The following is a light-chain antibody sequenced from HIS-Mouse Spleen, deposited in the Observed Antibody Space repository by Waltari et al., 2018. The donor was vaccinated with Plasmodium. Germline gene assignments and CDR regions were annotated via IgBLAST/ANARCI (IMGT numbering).Light chain of an antibody. CDR3: QQRSNWIT. CDR1: QSVSSY. J-gene: IGKJ5*01. Sequence: EIVLTQSPATLSLSPGERATLSCRASQSVSSYLAWYQQKPGQAPRLLIYDASNRATGIPARFSGSVSGTDFTLTISILAPEDFAVYYCQQRSNWITFGQGTRLEIK. V-gene: IGKV3-11*01. CDR2: DAS.